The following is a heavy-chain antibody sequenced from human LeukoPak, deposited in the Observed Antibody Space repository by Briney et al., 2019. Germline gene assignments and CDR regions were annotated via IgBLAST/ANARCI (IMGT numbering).Heavy chain of an antibody. CDR2: NYYSGST. Sequence: SETLSLTCTVSGGSISSYYWSWIRQPPAKGLEWIGYNYYSGSTNYNPSLKSRVTISVDTSKNQFSLKLSSVTAADTAVYYWAGASYDSSGVHWGQGTLVTVSS. D-gene: IGHD3-22*01. CDR1: GGSISSYY. CDR3: AGASYDSSGVH. J-gene: IGHJ4*02. V-gene: IGHV4-59*01.